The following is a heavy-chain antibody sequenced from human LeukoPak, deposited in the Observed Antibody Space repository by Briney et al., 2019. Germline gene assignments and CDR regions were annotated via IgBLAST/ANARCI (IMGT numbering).Heavy chain of an antibody. CDR1: GFTFSSYA. V-gene: IGHV3-15*01. J-gene: IGHJ3*02. Sequence: PGGSLRLSCAASGFTFSSYAMSWVRQAPGKGLEWVGRIKSKTDGGTSDYAAPVKGRFTISRDDSKNTLYLQMNSLKTEDTAVYYCTTVDYAAFNIWGQGTMVTVSS. CDR2: IKSKTDGGTS. D-gene: IGHD4/OR15-4a*01. CDR3: TTVDYAAFNI.